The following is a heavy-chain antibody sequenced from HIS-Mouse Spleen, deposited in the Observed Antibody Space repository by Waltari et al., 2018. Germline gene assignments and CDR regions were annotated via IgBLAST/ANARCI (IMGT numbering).Heavy chain of an antibody. V-gene: IGHV3-74*01. J-gene: IGHJ4*02. D-gene: IGHD6-13*01. Sequence: EVQLVESGGGLVQPGGSLRLSCAAYGFTFSSYWMHWVCQAPGKGLVWVYRINSDGSSTSYADSVKGRFTISRDNAKNTLYLQMNSLRAEDTAVYYCARDGGSQQLAYWGQGTLVTVSS. CDR3: ARDGGSQQLAY. CDR2: INSDGSST. CDR1: GFTFSSYW.